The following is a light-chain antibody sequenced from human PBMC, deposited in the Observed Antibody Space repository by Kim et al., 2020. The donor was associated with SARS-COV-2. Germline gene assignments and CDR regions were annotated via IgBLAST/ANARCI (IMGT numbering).Light chain of an antibody. V-gene: IGLV3-1*01. CDR1: KLGHKY. CDR3: QAWDSNTGV. CDR2: QDR. Sequence: SYELTQPPSVSVSPGQTAIITCSGDKLGHKYAFWYQQKPGQSPVLVIYQDRKRPSGIPERFSGSNSANTATLTISGTQATDEADYYCQAWDSNTGVFGAGTKVTVL. J-gene: IGLJ1*01.